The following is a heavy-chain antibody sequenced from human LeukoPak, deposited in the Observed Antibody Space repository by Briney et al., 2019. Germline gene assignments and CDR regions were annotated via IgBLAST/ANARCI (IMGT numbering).Heavy chain of an antibody. J-gene: IGHJ4*02. CDR1: GFTFGSYW. CDR3: ARVLGHTSDF. D-gene: IGHD1-26*01. Sequence: GGSLRLSCSASGFTFGSYWMNWVRQAPGKGPEWVANIKQDGSEINYVDSVKGRFIISRDNAKNSLYLQMNSLRVEDTAVYYCARVLGHTSDFWGQGTLVTVSS. CDR2: IKQDGSEI. V-gene: IGHV3-7*01.